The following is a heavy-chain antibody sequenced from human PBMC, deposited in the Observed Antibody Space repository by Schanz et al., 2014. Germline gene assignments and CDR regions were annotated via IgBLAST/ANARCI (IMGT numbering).Heavy chain of an antibody. CDR2: IRYDGRNK. CDR1: GFTFISYD. J-gene: IGHJ4*02. CDR3: ARDLLVSHYDFWSGNDY. Sequence: QAQLVESGGGVVQPGRSLRLSCVASGFTFISYDIHWVRQAPGKGLEWVAVIRYDGRNKNFVESVKGRFTISRDNSNNTVYLQMNTLRAEDTAVYYCARDLLVSHYDFWSGNDYWGQGTLVTVSS. D-gene: IGHD3-3*01. V-gene: IGHV3-33*01.